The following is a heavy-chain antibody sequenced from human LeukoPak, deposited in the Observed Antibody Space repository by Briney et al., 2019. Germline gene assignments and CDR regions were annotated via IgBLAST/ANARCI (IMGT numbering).Heavy chain of an antibody. CDR3: ARDPGYGDYLDY. J-gene: IGHJ4*02. D-gene: IGHD4-17*01. CDR2: IYHSGST. CDR1: GGSISSTNC. Sequence: SETLSLTCAVSGGSISSTNCWSWVRQPPGKGLEWIGEIYHSGSTNYNPSLKSRVTISVDKSKSQLSLKLSSVTAADTAVYYCARDPGYGDYLDYWGQGTLVTVSS. V-gene: IGHV4-4*02.